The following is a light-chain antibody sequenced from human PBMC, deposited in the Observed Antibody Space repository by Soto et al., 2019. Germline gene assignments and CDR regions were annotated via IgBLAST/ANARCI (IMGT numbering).Light chain of an antibody. CDR2: DVS. CDR3: SAFTGITYV. V-gene: IGLV2-14*01. Sequence: QSALTQPASVPGSPGQSITISCTGSSSDVGGNKYVSWYQQYPGKAPKLMICDVSNRPSGVSNRFSGSKSGNTASLTISGLQAEDEADYYCSAFTGITYVFGTGTKVTVL. CDR1: SSDVGGNKY. J-gene: IGLJ1*01.